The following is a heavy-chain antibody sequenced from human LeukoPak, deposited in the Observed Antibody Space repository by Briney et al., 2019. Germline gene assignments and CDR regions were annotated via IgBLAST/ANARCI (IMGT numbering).Heavy chain of an antibody. CDR2: IYYSGST. D-gene: IGHD1-26*01. CDR3: ARGSGNGPFWY. CDR1: GGSISSHY. J-gene: IGHJ4*02. V-gene: IGHV4-59*11. Sequence: SETLSLTCTVSGGSISSHYWSWIRQPPGKGLEWIGYIYYSGSTNYNPSLKSRVTISVDTSKNQFSLKLSSVTAADTAVYYCARGSGNGPFWYWGQGTLSPSPQ.